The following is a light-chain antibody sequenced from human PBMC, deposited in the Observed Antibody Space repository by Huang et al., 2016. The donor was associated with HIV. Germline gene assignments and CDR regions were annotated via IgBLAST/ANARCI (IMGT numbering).Light chain of an antibody. CDR3: QQYNNWPYT. V-gene: IGKV3-15*01. CDR2: VAS. J-gene: IGKJ2*01. CDR1: QSVNSN. Sequence: EIVMTQSPATLSVSPGERATLSCRASQSVNSNLAWYQQKPGQSPSLLIYVASTRATGVPSRFSGSGSGTEFTLTISSLQSEDFAVYYCQQYNNWPYTFGQGTKLDIK.